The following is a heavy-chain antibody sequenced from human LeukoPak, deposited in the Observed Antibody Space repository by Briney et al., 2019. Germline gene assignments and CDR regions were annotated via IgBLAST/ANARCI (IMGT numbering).Heavy chain of an antibody. D-gene: IGHD5-24*01. V-gene: IGHV4-34*01. CDR3: VRDQRTIKEMATITRHIPHRPPLGY. CDR1: GGSFSGYY. Sequence: PSETLSLTCAVYGGSFSGYYWSWIRQPPGKGLEWIGEINHSGSTNYNPSLKSRVTISVDTSKNQFSLKLSSVTAADTAVYYCVRDQRTIKEMATITRHIPHRPPLGYWGQGTLVTVSS. J-gene: IGHJ4*02. CDR2: INHSGST.